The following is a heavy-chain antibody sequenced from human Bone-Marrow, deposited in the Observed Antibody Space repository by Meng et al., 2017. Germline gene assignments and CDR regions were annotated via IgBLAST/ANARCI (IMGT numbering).Heavy chain of an antibody. CDR3: ARDPARNAIRLIRIAAAGTGAFDI. CDR2: INPSGGST. J-gene: IGHJ3*02. CDR1: GYTFTSYY. Sequence: ASVKVSCKASGYTFTSYYMHWVRQAPGQGLEWMGIINPSGGSTSYAQKFQGRVTMTRDTSTSTAYMELSSLRSEDTAVYYCARDPARNAIRLIRIAAAGTGAFDIWGQGTMVTVSS. V-gene: IGHV1-46*01. D-gene: IGHD6-13*01.